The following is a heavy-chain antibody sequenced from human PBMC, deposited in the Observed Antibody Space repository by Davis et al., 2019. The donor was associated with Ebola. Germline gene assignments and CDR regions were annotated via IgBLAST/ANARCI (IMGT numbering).Heavy chain of an antibody. Sequence: PGGSLRLSCAASGFTFSSYGMHWVRQAPGKGLEWVAVISYDGSNKYYADSVKGRFTISRDNAKNSLYLQMNSLRDEDTAVYYCARDLYSGSPRIDYWGQGTLVTVSS. CDR1: GFTFSSYG. V-gene: IGHV3-30*03. J-gene: IGHJ4*02. CDR2: ISYDGSNK. D-gene: IGHD1-26*01. CDR3: ARDLYSGSPRIDY.